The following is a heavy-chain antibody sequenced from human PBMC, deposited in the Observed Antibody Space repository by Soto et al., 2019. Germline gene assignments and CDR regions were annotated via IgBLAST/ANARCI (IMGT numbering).Heavy chain of an antibody. Sequence: EVQLLESGGGLVQPGGSLRLSCAASGFTFSSYAMSWVRQAPGKGLEWVSAISGSGGSTYYADSVKGRFTISRDNSKNTLYLQMNSLRAEDTAVYYCTSCAFWSGYWTNDAFDIWGQGTMVTVSS. J-gene: IGHJ3*02. V-gene: IGHV3-23*01. D-gene: IGHD3-3*01. CDR3: TSCAFWSGYWTNDAFDI. CDR1: GFTFSSYA. CDR2: ISGSGGST.